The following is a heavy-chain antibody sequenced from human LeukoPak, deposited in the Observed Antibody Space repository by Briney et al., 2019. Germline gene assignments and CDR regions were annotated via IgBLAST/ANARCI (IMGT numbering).Heavy chain of an antibody. CDR2: IRHSGAIT. CDR1: GFTFSSHG. D-gene: IGHD1-1*01. V-gene: IGHV3-23*01. J-gene: IGHJ4*02. Sequence: GGSLRPSCAASGFTFSSHGINWVRQAPGKGLEWVSCIRHSGAITYYTDSVQGRFTISRDNSKNMMYVQMNSLRGEDTAVYYCAKDGRVLAPTQPLYIDYWGQRTLVTVSS. CDR3: AKDGRVLAPTQPLYIDY.